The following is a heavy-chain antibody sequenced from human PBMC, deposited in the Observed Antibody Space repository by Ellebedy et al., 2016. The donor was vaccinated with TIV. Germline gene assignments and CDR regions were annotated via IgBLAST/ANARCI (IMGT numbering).Heavy chain of an antibody. CDR1: GFTFSSYW. V-gene: IGHV3-74*01. CDR3: ARDAGSGSYRTLYYFDY. CDR2: INSDGSST. D-gene: IGHD1-26*01. Sequence: GESLKISCAASGFTFSSYWMHWVRQAPGKGLVWVSRINSDGSSTSYADSVKGRFTISRDNSKNTLYLQMNSLRAEDTAVYYCARDAGSGSYRTLYYFDYWGQGTLVTVSS. J-gene: IGHJ4*02.